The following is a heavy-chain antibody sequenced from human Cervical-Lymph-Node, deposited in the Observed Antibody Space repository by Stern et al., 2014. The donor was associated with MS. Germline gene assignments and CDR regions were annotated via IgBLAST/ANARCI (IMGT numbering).Heavy chain of an antibody. CDR2: IYYSGST. CDR1: GGSINSYY. J-gene: IGHJ5*02. CDR3: ARASLRGIGS. Sequence: QLQLQESGPGLVKPSETLSLTCTVSGGSINSYYWSWIRQPPGKGLEWIGYIYYSGSTNYNPSLKSRVTMSVDTSKNQFSLKVTSVTAADTAVYFCARASLRGIGSWGQGTLVTVSS. V-gene: IGHV4-59*01. D-gene: IGHD3-10*01.